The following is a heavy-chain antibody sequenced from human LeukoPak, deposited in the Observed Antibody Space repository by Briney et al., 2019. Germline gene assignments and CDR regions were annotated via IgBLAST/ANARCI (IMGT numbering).Heavy chain of an antibody. CDR1: GYTFTNYI. CDR2: ISAYNGNT. J-gene: IGHJ5*02. V-gene: IGHV1-18*01. CDR3: ARGGNYFRFDP. Sequence: ASVKVSCKASGYTFTNYIISWVRQAPGQGLEWMGWISAYNGNTNYEQTLQGRVTMTTDTSTATAYMELRSLRSDDTAVYYCARGGNYFRFDPRGQGTLVTVSS. D-gene: IGHD1-26*01.